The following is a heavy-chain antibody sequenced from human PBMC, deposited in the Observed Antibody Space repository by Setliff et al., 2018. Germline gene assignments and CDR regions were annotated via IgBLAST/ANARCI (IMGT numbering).Heavy chain of an antibody. Sequence: KTSETLSLTCTVSGVSITSHYWSWIRQPPGRALEWIGYIHHSGSTNYNPSLKSRVTLSMDTSRNHFSLSLTSLTAADTALYYCARDNIGPDALDIWGQGTMVTVSS. CDR3: ARDNIGPDALDI. J-gene: IGHJ3*02. CDR2: IHHSGST. V-gene: IGHV4-59*11. CDR1: GVSITSHY.